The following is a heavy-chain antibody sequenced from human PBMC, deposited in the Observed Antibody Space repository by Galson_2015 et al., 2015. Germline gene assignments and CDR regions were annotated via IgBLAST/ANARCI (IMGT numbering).Heavy chain of an antibody. J-gene: IGHJ4*02. CDR1: GGSISSGGYS. Sequence: TLSLTCGVSGGSISSGGYSWNWIRQPPGKGLEGIGYIYFNGNTHYNPSLKGRVSLSMDKSKNQFSLQLNSVTAADTAVYYCARDSVRYYFDFWGQGTLVTVSS. V-gene: IGHV4-30-2*01. CDR2: IYFNGNT. CDR3: ARDSVRYYFDF.